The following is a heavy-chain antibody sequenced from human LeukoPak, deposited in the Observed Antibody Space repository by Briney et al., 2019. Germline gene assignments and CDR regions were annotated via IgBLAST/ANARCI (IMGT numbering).Heavy chain of an antibody. Sequence: GGSLRLSCAASGFTFSSYSMNWVRQTPEKGLEWVSYISSGSSNKYYADSVKGRFTISRDNAKNSLYLQMNSLRAEDTAVYYCARDMVRGVIWYWGQGTLVTVSS. CDR1: GFTFSSYS. J-gene: IGHJ4*02. CDR2: ISSGSSNK. D-gene: IGHD3-10*01. V-gene: IGHV3-48*04. CDR3: ARDMVRGVIWY.